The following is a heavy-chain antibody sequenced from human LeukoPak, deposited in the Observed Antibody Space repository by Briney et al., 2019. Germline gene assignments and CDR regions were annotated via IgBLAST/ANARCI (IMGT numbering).Heavy chain of an antibody. CDR2: INHSGST. CDR1: GGSFSGYY. Sequence: SGTLSLTCAVYGGSFSGYYWSWIRQPPGKGLEWIGEINHSGSTNYNPSLKSRVTISVDTSKNQFSLKLSSVTAADTAVYYCAVPFARMDVWGQGTTVTVSS. D-gene: IGHD3-16*01. V-gene: IGHV4-34*01. J-gene: IGHJ6*02. CDR3: AVPFARMDV.